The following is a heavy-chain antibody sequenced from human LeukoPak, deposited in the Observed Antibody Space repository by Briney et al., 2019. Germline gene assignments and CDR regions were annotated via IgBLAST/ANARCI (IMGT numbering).Heavy chain of an antibody. Sequence: GGSRRLSCAASGFTFSSYAMSWVRQAPGKGLEWVSAISGSGGSTYYADSVKGRFTISRDNSKNTLYLQMNSLRAEDTAVYYCAKGEYCSSTSCQPDYWGQGTLVTASS. J-gene: IGHJ4*02. V-gene: IGHV3-23*01. CDR2: ISGSGGST. D-gene: IGHD2-2*01. CDR3: AKGEYCSSTSCQPDY. CDR1: GFTFSSYA.